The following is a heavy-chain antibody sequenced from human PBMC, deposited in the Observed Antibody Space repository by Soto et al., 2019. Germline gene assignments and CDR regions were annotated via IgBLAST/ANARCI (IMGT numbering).Heavy chain of an antibody. CDR3: ARGHCSSTSCYGSDYYYGLDV. D-gene: IGHD2-2*01. Sequence: QVQLVQSGAEVKKPGASVKVSCKASGYTFTGYYMHWVRQAPGQGLEWMGWINPNSGDTSYAQKFQGRVTMTRDTSITTASRELSRLRSDDTAVFYCARGHCSSTSCYGSDYYYGLDVWGQGTTVTVSS. CDR1: GYTFTGYY. J-gene: IGHJ6*02. V-gene: IGHV1-2*02. CDR2: INPNSGDT.